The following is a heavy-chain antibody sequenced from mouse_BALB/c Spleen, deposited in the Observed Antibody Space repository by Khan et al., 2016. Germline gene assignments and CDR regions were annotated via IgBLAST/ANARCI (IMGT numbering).Heavy chain of an antibody. J-gene: IGHJ3*01. CDR3: TREPCAY. V-gene: IGHV1S81*02. CDR2: INPSNGGT. CDR1: GYTFTSYY. Sequence: QVRLQQSGAELVKPGTSVRLSCKASGYTFTSYYMYWVKQRPGQGLEWIGEINPSNGGTNFNEKFKNKATLTVDKSSTTAYMQLSSLTSEDSAVYWCTREPCAYWGQGTLVTVSA.